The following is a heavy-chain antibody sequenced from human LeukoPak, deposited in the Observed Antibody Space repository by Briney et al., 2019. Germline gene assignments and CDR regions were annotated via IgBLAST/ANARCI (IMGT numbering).Heavy chain of an antibody. CDR1: GFTFSSYA. CDR3: AKLITMIVGV. CDR2: ISGSGGST. V-gene: IGHV3-23*01. Sequence: GGSLRLSCAASGFTFSSYAMSWVRQAPGQGLEWVSAISGSGGSTYYADSVKGRFTISRDNPKNTLYPQMNSLRAEDTAVYYCAKLITMIVGVWGQGTLVTVSS. D-gene: IGHD3-22*01. J-gene: IGHJ4*02.